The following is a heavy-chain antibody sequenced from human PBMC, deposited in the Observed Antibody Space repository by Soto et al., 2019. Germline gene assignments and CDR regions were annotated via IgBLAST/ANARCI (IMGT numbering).Heavy chain of an antibody. Sequence: PVESLKISCKCSVYSFTSYWIGWVRHMPGKCLEWMGIIYPGDSDTRYSPSFQGQVTISADKSISTAYMQWSSLKASDTAMYYCARQGGGNINQTGMDVWGQGTTVTVSS. V-gene: IGHV5-51*01. J-gene: IGHJ6*01. CDR2: IYPGDSDT. CDR1: VYSFTSYW. D-gene: IGHD2-15*01. CDR3: ARQGGGNINQTGMDV.